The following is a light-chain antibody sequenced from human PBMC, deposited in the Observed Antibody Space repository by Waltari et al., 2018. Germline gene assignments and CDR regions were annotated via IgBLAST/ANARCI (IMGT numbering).Light chain of an antibody. Sequence: DIVMTQSPLSLSVTPGEPASISCRSSQSLLHSSGNTFLDWYLQKPGQSPQLLIYLVSKRASGVPDRLSGSGSGTDFTLKISRVEAEDVGVYFCMQARQTPWSFGQGTKVEIK. CDR1: QSLLHSSGNTF. CDR2: LVS. V-gene: IGKV2-28*01. CDR3: MQARQTPWS. J-gene: IGKJ1*01.